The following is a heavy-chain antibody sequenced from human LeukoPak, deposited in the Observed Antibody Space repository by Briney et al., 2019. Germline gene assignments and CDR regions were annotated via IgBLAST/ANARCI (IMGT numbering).Heavy chain of an antibody. Sequence: SVKVSCKASGGTFSSYAISWVRQAPGQGLEWMGGIIPIFGTANYAQKFQGRVTITADESTSTAYVELSSLRSEDTAVYYCARHVSTTGTTGYYYFDYWGQGTLVTVSS. CDR2: IIPIFGTA. CDR3: ARHVSTTGTTGYYYFDY. V-gene: IGHV1-69*13. D-gene: IGHD1-1*01. CDR1: GGTFSSYA. J-gene: IGHJ4*02.